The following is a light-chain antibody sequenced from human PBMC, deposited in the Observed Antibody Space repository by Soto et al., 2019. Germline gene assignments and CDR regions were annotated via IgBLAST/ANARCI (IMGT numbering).Light chain of an antibody. CDR2: GVS. V-gene: IGKV3-15*01. CDR1: QNIRNN. CDR3: QQYNNWPPWT. J-gene: IGKJ1*01. Sequence: EIVMTQTPATLSVSPGEGTTLTCRASQNIRNNLAWYQHRPGHAPRLLIYGVSTRATGIPARFSGSGSGTEFTLTISSLQSEDFAVYYCQQYNNWPPWTFGQGTKVEIK.